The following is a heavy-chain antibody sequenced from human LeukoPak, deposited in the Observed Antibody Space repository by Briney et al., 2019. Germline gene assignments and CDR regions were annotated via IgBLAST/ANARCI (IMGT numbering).Heavy chain of an antibody. J-gene: IGHJ4*02. V-gene: IGHV3-7*01. D-gene: IGHD3-9*01. CDR3: AQDGRLARFDY. Sequence: GGSLRLSCAASGFTFSSYWTGWVRQAPGKGLEWVASINQDGSEKYYVDFVKGRFTISRDNAKKSLYLQMNSLRVEDTAVYYCAQDGRLARFDYWGQGTLVTVSS. CDR1: GFTFSSYW. CDR2: INQDGSEK.